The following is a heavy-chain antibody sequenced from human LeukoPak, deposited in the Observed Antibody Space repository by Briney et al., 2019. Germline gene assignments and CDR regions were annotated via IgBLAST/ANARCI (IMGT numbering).Heavy chain of an antibody. CDR2: ISAYNGNT. D-gene: IGHD6-19*01. CDR3: ARDQSAYSSGWYSDY. CDR1: GYTFTSYC. V-gene: IGHV1-18*01. Sequence: ASVKVSCKASGYTFTSYCVRWVRQAPGQGPGWVGWISAYNGNTNYAQKLQGRVTMTTDTSTSTAYMELRRLRSDDTAVYYCARDQSAYSSGWYSDYWGQGTLVTVSS. J-gene: IGHJ4*02.